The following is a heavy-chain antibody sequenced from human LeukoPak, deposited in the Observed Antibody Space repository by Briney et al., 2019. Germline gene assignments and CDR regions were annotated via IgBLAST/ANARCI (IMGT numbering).Heavy chain of an antibody. V-gene: IGHV1-8*01. CDR2: MNPNNGRT. Sequence: ASVKVSCEASGYTFISYDINWVRQASGQGLEWMGWMNPNNGRTGYAQKFQGRVTMTRSSSISTVYMELNTLRSEDTAVYYCARGSWITGTTSYYYHMDVWGKGTTVTVSS. D-gene: IGHD1-7*01. CDR1: GYTFISYD. CDR3: ARGSWITGTTSYYYHMDV. J-gene: IGHJ6*03.